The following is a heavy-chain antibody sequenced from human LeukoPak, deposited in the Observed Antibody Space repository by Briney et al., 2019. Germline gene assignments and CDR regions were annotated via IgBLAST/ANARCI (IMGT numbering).Heavy chain of an antibody. D-gene: IGHD3-3*01. V-gene: IGHV1-69-2*01. CDR2: VDPEDGET. CDR3: ATDTIFGVVTDDY. CDR1: GYTFTDYY. Sequence: ASVKISCKVSGYTFTDYYMHWVQQAPGKGLEWTGLVDPEDGETIYAEKFQGRVTITADTSTDTAYMELSSLRSEDTAVYYCATDTIFGVVTDDYWGQGTLVTVSS. J-gene: IGHJ4*02.